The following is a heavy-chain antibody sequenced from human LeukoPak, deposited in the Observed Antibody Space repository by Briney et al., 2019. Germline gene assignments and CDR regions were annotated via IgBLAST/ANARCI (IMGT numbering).Heavy chain of an antibody. CDR2: IYTSGST. V-gene: IGHV4-4*07. J-gene: IGHJ4*02. D-gene: IGHD2-15*01. CDR3: ARDCYVGGGSFHDEFDY. CDR1: GGSISSYY. Sequence: PSETLSLTCSVSGGSISSYYWSWIRQPAGKGLEWIGRIYTSGSTNYNPSLKSRVTMSVDTSKNQFSLKLSSVTAADTAVYYCARDCYVGGGSFHDEFDYWGQGTLVTVTS.